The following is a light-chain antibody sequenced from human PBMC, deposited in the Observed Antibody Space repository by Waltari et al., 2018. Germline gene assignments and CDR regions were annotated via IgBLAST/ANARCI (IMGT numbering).Light chain of an antibody. J-gene: IGLJ3*02. CDR1: STNIGAGHA. Sequence: QSVLTQPPSMSGAPGQRVTISCTGSSTNIGAGHAVHWYQVFPGTAPKLPIYGNNNRPSGVPDRFSGSKSDTSASLAIGGLQAEDEADYFCQSFDIRLSGGVVFGGGTKVTVL. CDR2: GNN. CDR3: QSFDIRLSGGVV. V-gene: IGLV1-40*01.